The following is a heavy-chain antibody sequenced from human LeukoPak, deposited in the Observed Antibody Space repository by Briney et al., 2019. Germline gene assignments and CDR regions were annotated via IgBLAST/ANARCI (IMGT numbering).Heavy chain of an antibody. J-gene: IGHJ5*02. D-gene: IGHD1-14*01. CDR2: IYTSGST. Sequence: SETLSLTCTVSGGSISSYYWSWIRQPAGKGLEWIGRIYTSGSTNYNPSLKSRVTVSVDTSKNQFSLKLSSVTAADTAVYYCARVNQDPYPVYNWFDPWGQGTLVTVSS. V-gene: IGHV4-4*07. CDR1: GGSISSYY. CDR3: ARVNQDPYPVYNWFDP.